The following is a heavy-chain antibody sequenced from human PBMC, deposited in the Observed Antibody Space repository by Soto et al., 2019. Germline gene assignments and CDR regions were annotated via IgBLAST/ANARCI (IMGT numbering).Heavy chain of an antibody. J-gene: IGHJ6*01. CDR3: ARAHYYYGMDV. CDR2: IYQSGSS. V-gene: IGHV4-30-2*01. Sequence: SETLSLTCGVSGGSISSGGYSWNWIRQPPGKGLEWIGYIYQSGSSYYNPSLKSRVTKSIDRSKNQFSLKLSSVTAADTAMYYCARAHYYYGMDVWGQGTTVTVSS. CDR1: GGSISSGGYS.